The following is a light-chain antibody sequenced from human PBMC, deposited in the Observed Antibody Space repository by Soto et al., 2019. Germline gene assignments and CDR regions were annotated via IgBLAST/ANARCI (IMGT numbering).Light chain of an antibody. CDR2: GAS. J-gene: IGKJ2*01. Sequence: EIVMTQSPATLSLSPGERATLSCRASQSVSSNLAWYQQKPGQAPRLLIYGASTRATGIPARFSGSGSGTEFTPTISSLQSEDFAVYYCQQYNNWPYTFGQGTKVDIK. CDR3: QQYNNWPYT. CDR1: QSVSSN. V-gene: IGKV3-15*01.